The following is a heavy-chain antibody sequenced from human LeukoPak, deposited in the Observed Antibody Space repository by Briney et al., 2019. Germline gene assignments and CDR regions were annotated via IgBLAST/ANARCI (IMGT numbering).Heavy chain of an antibody. D-gene: IGHD1-26*01. Sequence: GESLKISCKASGYYFNDYWIGWVRQMPGKGLEWMGIMYPGDSETRYSPSFQSQVTISADKSISTAYLQWSSLKASDTAMYYCATTLYSGIYGDAFDIWGQGTMVTVSS. CDR1: GYYFNDYW. V-gene: IGHV5-51*01. J-gene: IGHJ3*02. CDR3: ATTLYSGIYGDAFDI. CDR2: MYPGDSET.